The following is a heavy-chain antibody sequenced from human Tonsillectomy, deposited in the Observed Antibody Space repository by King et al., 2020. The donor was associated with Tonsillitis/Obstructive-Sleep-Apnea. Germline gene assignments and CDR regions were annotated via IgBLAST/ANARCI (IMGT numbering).Heavy chain of an antibody. CDR3: ARRGADIAARRGNNWFDP. J-gene: IGHJ5*02. Sequence: VQLPQWGAGLLKPSETLSLTCAVYGGSFSGYYWSWIRQPPGKGLEWIGEINHSGSTNYNPSLKSRVTISVDTSKNQFSLKLSSVTAADTAVYYCARRGADIAARRGNNWFDPWGQGTLVTVSS. V-gene: IGHV4-34*01. CDR1: GGSFSGYY. CDR2: INHSGST. D-gene: IGHD6-6*01.